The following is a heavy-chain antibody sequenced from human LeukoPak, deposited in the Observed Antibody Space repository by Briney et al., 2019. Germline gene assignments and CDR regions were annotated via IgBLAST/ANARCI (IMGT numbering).Heavy chain of an antibody. J-gene: IGHJ4*02. V-gene: IGHV1-46*01. CDR2: INLSTGGT. Sequence: GASVKVSCKTSGNTFTSSHMHWLRQAPGQGLEWMGMINLSTGGTGYAQMFQGRLTLTRDMSTTTFYMELSSLRSEDTAVYYCARRDISLAPFDSWGQGTLVTVSS. D-gene: IGHD1-1*01. CDR1: GNTFTSSH. CDR3: ARRDISLAPFDS.